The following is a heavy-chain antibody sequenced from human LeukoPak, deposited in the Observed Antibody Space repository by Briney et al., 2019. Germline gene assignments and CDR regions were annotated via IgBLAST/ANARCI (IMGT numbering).Heavy chain of an antibody. CDR2: INTNTGNP. J-gene: IGHJ3*02. CDR3: ARDPGVGGATAFDI. CDR1: GYTFTSYA. V-gene: IGHV7-4-1*02. D-gene: IGHD1-26*01. Sequence: ASVKVSCKASGYTFTSYAMNWVRQAPGQGLEWMGWINTNTGNPTYAQGFTGRFVFSLDTSVSTAYLQISSLKAEDTAVYYCARDPGVGGATAFDIWGQGTMVTVSS.